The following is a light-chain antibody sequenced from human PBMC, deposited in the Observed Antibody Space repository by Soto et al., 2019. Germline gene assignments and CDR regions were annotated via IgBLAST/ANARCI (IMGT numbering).Light chain of an antibody. CDR1: QTISSW. J-gene: IGKJ1*01. CDR3: QQYKSYWT. CDR2: DAS. V-gene: IGKV1-5*01. Sequence: DIQMTKSPSTLSGSVGDRGTITCGASQTISSWLAWYQQKPGKAPKLLISDASSLETGVPSRFSGSGSGTEFTLTINSLQPDDFATYYCQQYKSYWTFGQGTKVDIK.